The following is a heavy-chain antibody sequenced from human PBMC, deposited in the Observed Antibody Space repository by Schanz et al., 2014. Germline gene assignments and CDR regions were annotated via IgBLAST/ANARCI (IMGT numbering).Heavy chain of an antibody. J-gene: IGHJ4*02. CDR1: GYTFTSYG. Sequence: QIQLVQSGPEVKKPGATVKVSCKASGYTFTSYGISWVRQATGQGLEWMGWISAYNGNTKYPQKLQGRVTMTTDTSTSTAYMELRSLRSDDTAVYYCARDAADFYDILTEEDYWGQGTLVTVSS. CDR2: ISAYNGNT. V-gene: IGHV1-18*01. CDR3: ARDAADFYDILTEEDY. D-gene: IGHD3-9*01.